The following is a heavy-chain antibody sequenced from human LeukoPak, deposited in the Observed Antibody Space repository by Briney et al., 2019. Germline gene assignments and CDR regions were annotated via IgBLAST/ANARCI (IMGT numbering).Heavy chain of an antibody. V-gene: IGHV3-33*01. Sequence: GGSLRLSCAASGFTFSSYGMHWVRQAPGKGLEWVALIWYDGSNKYYADSVKGRLTISRDNSKNTLYLQMNSLRAEDTAVYYCARGYSSSWSNWFDPWGQGTLVTVSS. D-gene: IGHD6-13*01. CDR2: IWYDGSNK. CDR3: ARGYSSSWSNWFDP. CDR1: GFTFSSYG. J-gene: IGHJ5*02.